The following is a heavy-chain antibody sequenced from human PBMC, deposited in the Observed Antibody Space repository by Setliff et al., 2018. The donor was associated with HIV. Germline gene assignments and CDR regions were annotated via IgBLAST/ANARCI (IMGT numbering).Heavy chain of an antibody. D-gene: IGHD3-9*01. CDR3: ARQTWEYYDTLTGYYRSPKNFDS. CDR1: GGSFSDYY. Sequence: PSETLSLTCTVSGGSFSDYYRSWIRQPPGKGLEWIGEINHSGSTNYNPSLKSRVTISIDTSRNQFSLTVSSVTAADTAVYYCARQTWEYYDTLTGYYRSPKNFDSWGQGTLVTVSS. V-gene: IGHV4-34*01. CDR2: INHSGST. J-gene: IGHJ4*02.